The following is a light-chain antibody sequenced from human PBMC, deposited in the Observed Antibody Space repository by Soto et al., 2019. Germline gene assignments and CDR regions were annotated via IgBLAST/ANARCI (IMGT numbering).Light chain of an antibody. CDR3: SSFTTTNTYV. CDR1: SSDVGGYDY. CDR2: EVS. V-gene: IGLV2-14*01. J-gene: IGLJ1*01. Sequence: QSVLTQPASVSGSPGQSITISCTGTSSDVGGYDYVSWYQHYPGRAPKFLIYEVSYRPSGVSNCFSGSKSGNTASLTISGLQSEDEGDYYCSSFTTTNTYVFGSGTKVTVL.